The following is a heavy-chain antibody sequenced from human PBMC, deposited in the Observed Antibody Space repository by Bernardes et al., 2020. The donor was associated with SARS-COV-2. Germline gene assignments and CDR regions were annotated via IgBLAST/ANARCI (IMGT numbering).Heavy chain of an antibody. Sequence: SETLSLTCTVAGGFISSGSYYWSWIRQPAGKGLDWFGHTYTSGSTNYNPSLKSRVTISVDTAKNQFSLKVSSVTAADTAVSYCARGSSGWLMVDYWVRGSLVTVSS. J-gene: IGHJ4*02. D-gene: IGHD6-19*01. V-gene: IGHV4-61*09. CDR1: GGFISSGSYY. CDR3: ARGSSGWLMVDY. CDR2: TYTSGST.